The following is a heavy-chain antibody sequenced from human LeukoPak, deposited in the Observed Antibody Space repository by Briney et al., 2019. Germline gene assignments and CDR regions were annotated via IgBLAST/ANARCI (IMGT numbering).Heavy chain of an antibody. CDR2: IKQDGSEK. Sequence: GALGPSCAASGFTFCNYWLTWVRQAPGQGLEGVANIKQDGSEKHYVDSVKGRFTISRDNAKNSLYLQMNSLRAEDTAVYYCARDRQIAYWGQGTLVTVSS. CDR1: GFTFCNYW. J-gene: IGHJ4*02. CDR3: ARDRQIAY. V-gene: IGHV3-7*01.